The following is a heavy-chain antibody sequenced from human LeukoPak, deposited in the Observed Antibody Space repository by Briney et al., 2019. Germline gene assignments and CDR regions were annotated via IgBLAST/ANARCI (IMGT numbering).Heavy chain of an antibody. J-gene: IGHJ5*02. CDR3: ARGHSYGYVKSWFDP. CDR2: IGTAGDT. V-gene: IGHV3-13*01. CDR1: GFTFSSYD. D-gene: IGHD5-18*01. Sequence: GGSLRLSCAASGFTFSSYDMHWVRQATGKGLEWVSAIGTAGDTYYSGSAKGRFTISRENAKNSLYLQMNSLRAGDTAVYYCARGHSYGYVKSWFDPWGQGTLVTVSS.